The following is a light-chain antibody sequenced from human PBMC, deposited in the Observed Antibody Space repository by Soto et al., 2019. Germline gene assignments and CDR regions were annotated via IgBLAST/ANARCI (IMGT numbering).Light chain of an antibody. Sequence: QSALTQPASVSGSPGQSITISCTGTSSDVGGYNYVSWYQQHPGKAPKLMIYDVSNRPSGVSNRFSGSKSGNTASLTISGLQAEDEADYYCSSYTSSRTLYVFGTGPKLTVL. V-gene: IGLV2-14*01. CDR3: SSYTSSRTLYV. J-gene: IGLJ1*01. CDR2: DVS. CDR1: SSDVGGYNY.